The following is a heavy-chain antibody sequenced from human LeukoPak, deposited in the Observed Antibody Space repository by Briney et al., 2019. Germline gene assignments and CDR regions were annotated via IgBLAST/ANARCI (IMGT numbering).Heavy chain of an antibody. J-gene: IGHJ4*02. D-gene: IGHD5-24*01. V-gene: IGHV4-61*02. CDR1: GGSISSGSYY. CDR2: IYTSGST. Sequence: SETLSLTCTVSGGSISSGSYYWSWIRQPAGKGLEWIGRIYTSGSTNYNPSLKSRVTISVDTSKNQFSLKLSSVTAADTAVYYCARHRSGWLQSSFDYWGQGTLVTVSS. CDR3: ARHRSGWLQSSFDY.